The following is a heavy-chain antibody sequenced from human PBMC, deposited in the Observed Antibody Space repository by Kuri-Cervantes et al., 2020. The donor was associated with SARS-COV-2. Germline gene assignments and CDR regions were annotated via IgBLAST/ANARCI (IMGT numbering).Heavy chain of an antibody. CDR3: ARAAMAVYYFDY. Sequence: ASVKVSCKASGYTFTAYYMHWVRQAPGQGLEWMGWINPDSGGSNYAQKFQGRVTVTRDTSASTAYMELTRLRSDDTAVYYCARAAMAVYYFDYWGQGTLVTVSS. J-gene: IGHJ4*02. CDR1: GYTFTAYY. CDR2: INPDSGGS. V-gene: IGHV1-2*02. D-gene: IGHD5-18*01.